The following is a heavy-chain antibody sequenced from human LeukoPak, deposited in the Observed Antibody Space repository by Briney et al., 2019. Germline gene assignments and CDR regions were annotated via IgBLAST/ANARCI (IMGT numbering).Heavy chain of an antibody. CDR1: GFTFSSYG. CDR2: IRYDGSNK. V-gene: IGHV3-30*02. J-gene: IGHJ1*01. CDR3: ARDPHIAAGEYFQH. Sequence: GGSLRLSCAASGFTFSSYGMHWVRQAPGKGLEWVAFIRYDGSNKYYADSVKGRFTISRDNSKNTLYLQMNSLRAEDTAVYYCARDPHIAAGEYFQHWGQGTLVTVSS. D-gene: IGHD6-13*01.